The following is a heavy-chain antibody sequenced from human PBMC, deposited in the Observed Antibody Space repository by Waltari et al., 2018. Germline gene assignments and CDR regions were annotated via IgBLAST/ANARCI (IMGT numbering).Heavy chain of an antibody. V-gene: IGHV4-61*01. CDR1: GGSVSSGSYY. Sequence: QAQLQASGPGLVKPSETLSLTCTVPGGSVSSGSYYWSWIRQPPGKGLEWIGYIYYSGSTNYNPSLKSRVTISVDTSKNQFSLKLSSVTAADTAVYYCARAPIQEYYFDYWGQGTLVTVSS. CDR2: IYYSGST. J-gene: IGHJ4*02. CDR3: ARAPIQEYYFDY. D-gene: IGHD5-18*01.